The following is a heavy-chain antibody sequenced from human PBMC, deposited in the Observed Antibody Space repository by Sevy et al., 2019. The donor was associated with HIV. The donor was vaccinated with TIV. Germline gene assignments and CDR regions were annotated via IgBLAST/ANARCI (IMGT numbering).Heavy chain of an antibody. Sequence: ASVKVSCKASGYTFSSYGISWVRQAPGQGLEWMGWISDYNGYTNYAHKFQGRVTMSTETSTRTAYMELSSLRSDDTAVDFGAREGYYYRSGTYRPPNYYGMDVWGQWTAVTVSS. CDR3: AREGYYYRSGTYRPPNYYGMDV. V-gene: IGHV1-18*01. CDR2: ISDYNGYT. CDR1: GYTFSSYG. J-gene: IGHJ6*02. D-gene: IGHD3-10*01.